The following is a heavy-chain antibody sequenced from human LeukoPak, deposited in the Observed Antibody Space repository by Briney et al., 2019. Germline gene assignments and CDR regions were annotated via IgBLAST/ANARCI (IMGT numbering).Heavy chain of an antibody. D-gene: IGHD3-22*01. J-gene: IGHJ4*02. CDR2: ISSSSSYI. V-gene: IGHV3-21*01. CDR1: GFTFSSYS. Sequence: PGGSLRLSCAASGFTFSSYSMNWVRQAPGKGLEWVSSISSSSSYIYYADSVKGRFTISRDNAKNSLYLQMNSLRAEDTAVYYCARELKSRDYYDSSGYSGFDYWGQGTLVTVSS. CDR3: ARELKSRDYYDSSGYSGFDY.